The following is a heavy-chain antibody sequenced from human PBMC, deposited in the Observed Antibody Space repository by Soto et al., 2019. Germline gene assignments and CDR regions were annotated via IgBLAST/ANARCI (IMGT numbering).Heavy chain of an antibody. CDR2: INHSGST. V-gene: IGHV4-34*01. CDR1: GGSFSGYY. D-gene: IGHD3-10*01. Sequence: SETLSLTCAVYGGSFSGYYWSWIRQPPGKGLEWIGEINHSGSTNYNPSLKSRVTISVDTSKNQFSLKLSSVTAADTAVYYCARGSGVLLWFGELQYYFDYWGQGTLVTVSS. J-gene: IGHJ4*02. CDR3: ARGSGVLLWFGELQYYFDY.